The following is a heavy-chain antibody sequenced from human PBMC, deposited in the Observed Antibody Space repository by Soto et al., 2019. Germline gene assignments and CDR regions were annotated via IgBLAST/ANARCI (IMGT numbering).Heavy chain of an antibody. CDR3: ARDQHSSSWYVY. CDR1: GGTFSSYT. J-gene: IGHJ4*02. CDR2: IIPILGIA. V-gene: IGHV1-69*04. Sequence: SVKVSCKASGGTFSSYTIIWVRQAPGQGLEWMGRIIPILGIANYAQKFQGRVTITADKSTSTAYMELSSLRSEDTAVYYCARDQHSSSWYVYWGQGTLVTVSS. D-gene: IGHD6-13*01.